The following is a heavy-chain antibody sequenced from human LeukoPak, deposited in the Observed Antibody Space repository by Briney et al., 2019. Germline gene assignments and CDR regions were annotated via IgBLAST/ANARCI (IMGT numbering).Heavy chain of an antibody. J-gene: IGHJ4*02. CDR3: ARGDCSGVSCYSVDS. Sequence: ASVKVCCKASGYIFTASYIHWVRQAPRQGLEWMGWINPNIGGTSFAKKFQGRVTLTRDTSITTTYLELTGLRSDDTAVYFCARGDCSGVSCYSVDSWGQGTLVTVSS. V-gene: IGHV1-2*02. CDR1: GYIFTASY. CDR2: INPNIGGT. D-gene: IGHD2-15*01.